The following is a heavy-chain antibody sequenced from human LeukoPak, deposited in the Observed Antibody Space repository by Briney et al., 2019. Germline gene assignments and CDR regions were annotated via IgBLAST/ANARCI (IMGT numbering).Heavy chain of an antibody. J-gene: IGHJ4*02. D-gene: IGHD2-2*01. CDR1: GGSISSGGYS. Sequence: SETLSLTCAVSGGSISSGGYSWSWIRQPPGKGLEWIGYIYHSGSTYYNPSLKSRVTISVDRSKNRFSLKLSSVTAADTAVYYCAGRYCSSTSCYGFDYWGQGTLVTVSS. V-gene: IGHV4-30-2*01. CDR3: AGRYCSSTSCYGFDY. CDR2: IYHSGST.